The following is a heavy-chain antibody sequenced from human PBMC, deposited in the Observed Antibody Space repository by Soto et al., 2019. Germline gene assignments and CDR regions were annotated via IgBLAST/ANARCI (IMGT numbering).Heavy chain of an antibody. D-gene: IGHD6-13*01. CDR1: GGTFSSYA. Sequence: QVPLVQSGAEVKKPGSSVKVSCKASGGTFSSYAISWVRQAPGQGLEWMGGIIPIFGTANYAQKFQGRVTITADKSTSTAYMELSSLRSEDTAVYYCAREGYSSSWATDYYYYYGMDVWGQGTTVTVSS. CDR2: IIPIFGTA. J-gene: IGHJ6*02. V-gene: IGHV1-69*06. CDR3: AREGYSSSWATDYYYYYGMDV.